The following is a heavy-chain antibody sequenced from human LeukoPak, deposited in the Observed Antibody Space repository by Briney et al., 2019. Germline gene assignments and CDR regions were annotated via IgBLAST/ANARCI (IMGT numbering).Heavy chain of an antibody. CDR1: GFTFSSYE. Sequence: SGGSLRLSCAASGFTFSSYEMNWVRQAPGKGLEWVSYISSSSSTIYYADSVKGRFTISRDNAKNSLYLQMNSLRAEDTAVYYCARDRDSSGWDGGYYYMDVWGKGTTVTISS. CDR2: ISSSSSTI. V-gene: IGHV3-48*03. CDR3: ARDRDSSGWDGGYYYMDV. D-gene: IGHD6-19*01. J-gene: IGHJ6*03.